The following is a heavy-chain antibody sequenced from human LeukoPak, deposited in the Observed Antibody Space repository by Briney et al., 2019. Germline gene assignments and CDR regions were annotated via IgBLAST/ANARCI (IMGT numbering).Heavy chain of an antibody. CDR1: GGSISSSSYY. CDR3: ASRGPSGDFL. D-gene: IGHD4-17*01. CDR2: IYYSGST. Sequence: SETLSLTCTVSGGSISSSSYYWGWIRQPPGKGLEWIGSIYYSGSTYYNPSLKSRVTISVDTSKSQFSLKLSSVTAADTAIYYCASRGPSGDFLWGQGTLVTVSS. V-gene: IGHV4-39*01. J-gene: IGHJ4*02.